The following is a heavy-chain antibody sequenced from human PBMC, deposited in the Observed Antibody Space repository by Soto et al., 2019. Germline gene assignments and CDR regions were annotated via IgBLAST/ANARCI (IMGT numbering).Heavy chain of an antibody. D-gene: IGHD4-17*01. J-gene: IGHJ4*02. Sequence: SETLSLTCTVSGGSISSYYWSWIRQPAGKGLEWIGRIYTSGNTNYNPSLKSRVTMSVDTSKNQFSLKLSSVTAPDTAVYYCAGEVVAWTTYLGYWGRGSLVTVSS. CDR1: GGSISSYY. CDR2: IYTSGNT. V-gene: IGHV4-4*07. CDR3: AGEVVAWTTYLGY.